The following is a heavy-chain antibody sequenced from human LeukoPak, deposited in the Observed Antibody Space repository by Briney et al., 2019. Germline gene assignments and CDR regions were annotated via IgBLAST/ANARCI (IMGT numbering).Heavy chain of an antibody. J-gene: IGHJ4*02. CDR2: IIPIFGTA. CDR1: GGTFSSYA. D-gene: IGHD3-22*01. V-gene: IGHV1-69*13. Sequence: ASVTVSCKASGGTFSSYAISWVRQAPGQGLEWMGGIIPIFGTANYAQKFQGRVPITADESTSTAYMELSSLRSEDTAVYYCVLSKSITMIYFFDYWGQGTLVTVSS. CDR3: VLSKSITMIYFFDY.